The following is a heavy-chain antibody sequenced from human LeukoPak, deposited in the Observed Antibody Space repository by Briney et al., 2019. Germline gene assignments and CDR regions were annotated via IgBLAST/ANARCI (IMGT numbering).Heavy chain of an antibody. CDR1: GFTFSSYA. CDR2: ISYDGSNK. Sequence: GGSLRLSCAASGFTFSSYAMHWVRQAPGKGLEWVAVISYDGSNKYYADSVKGRFTISRDNAKNSLYLQMNSLSAEDTAVYYCARAFTYYYDSSGYHFDYWGQGTLVTVSS. D-gene: IGHD3-22*01. CDR3: ARAFTYYYDSSGYHFDY. J-gene: IGHJ4*02. V-gene: IGHV3-30*04.